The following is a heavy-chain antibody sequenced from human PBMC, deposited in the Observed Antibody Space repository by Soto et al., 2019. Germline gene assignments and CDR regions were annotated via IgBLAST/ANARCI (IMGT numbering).Heavy chain of an antibody. D-gene: IGHD4-17*01. CDR1: GGSISSGGYY. Sequence: QVQLQESGPGLVKPSQTLSLTCTVSGGSISSGGYYWSWIRQHPGKGLEWIGYIYYSGSTYYNPSLKGRVTRSVDTSKNQFSLKLSAVTAADTAVYYCAGEKGDDYGDYSHWFDPWGQGTLVTVSS. V-gene: IGHV4-31*03. CDR2: IYYSGST. J-gene: IGHJ5*02. CDR3: AGEKGDDYGDYSHWFDP.